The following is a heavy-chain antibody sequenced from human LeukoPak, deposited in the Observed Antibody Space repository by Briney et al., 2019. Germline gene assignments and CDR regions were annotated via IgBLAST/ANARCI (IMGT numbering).Heavy chain of an antibody. CDR3: GVGAGWSIDY. CDR2: LKQGGSER. J-gene: IGHJ4*02. V-gene: IGHV3-7*01. CDR1: GFSFSNYW. Sequence: GGSLRLSCAASGFSFSNYWMNWVRQAPGKGLEWVAILKQGGSERLYVDSVKGRFTISRDNAKNSLFLQMHSLRAEDTAVYYCGVGAGWSIDYWGQGTLVTVSS. D-gene: IGHD2-15*01.